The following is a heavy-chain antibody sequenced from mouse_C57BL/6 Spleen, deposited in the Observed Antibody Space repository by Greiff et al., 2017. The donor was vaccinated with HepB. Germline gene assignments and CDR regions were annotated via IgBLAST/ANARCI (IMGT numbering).Heavy chain of an antibody. J-gene: IGHJ4*01. CDR3: AREAYSSGYDYYAMDY. Sequence: EVKLMESGPGLVKPSQSLSLTCSVTGYSITSGYYWNWIRQFPGNKLAWMGYISYDGSNNYNPSLKNRISITRDTSKNQFFLKLNSVTTEDTATYYCAREAYSSGYDYYAMDYWGQGTSVTVSS. D-gene: IGHD3-2*02. CDR1: GYSITSGYY. V-gene: IGHV3-6*01. CDR2: ISYDGSN.